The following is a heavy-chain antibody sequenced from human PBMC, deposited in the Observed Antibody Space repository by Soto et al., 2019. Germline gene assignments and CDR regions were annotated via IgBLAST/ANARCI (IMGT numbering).Heavy chain of an antibody. CDR1: GGTFSSNA. V-gene: IGHV1-69*01. Sequence: QVQLVQSGAEVKKPGSSVKVSCKASGGTFSSNAISWVRQAPGQGLEWMGGIIPLLGAGHYAQKFQGRVTITADDSTNTAYMEPSSLRSEDTAVYYCASHKGSGYFYGMDVWGQGTTVTVSS. J-gene: IGHJ6*02. CDR2: IIPLLGAG. CDR3: ASHKGSGYFYGMDV.